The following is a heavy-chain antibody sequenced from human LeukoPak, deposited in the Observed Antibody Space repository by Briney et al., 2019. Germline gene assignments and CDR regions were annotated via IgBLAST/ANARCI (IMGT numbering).Heavy chain of an antibody. CDR1: GGSISSGSYY. CDR2: IYYSGST. J-gene: IGHJ4*02. Sequence: SETLSLTCTVSGGSISSGSYYWGWIRQPPGKGLEWIGSIYYSGSTYYNPSLKSRVTISVDTSKNQFSLKLSSVTAADTAVYYCARGGFSIIGYWGQGTLVTVSS. V-gene: IGHV4-39*07. D-gene: IGHD1-26*01. CDR3: ARGGFSIIGY.